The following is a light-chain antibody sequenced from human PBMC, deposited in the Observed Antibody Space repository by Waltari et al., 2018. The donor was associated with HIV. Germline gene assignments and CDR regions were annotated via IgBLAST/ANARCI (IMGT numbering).Light chain of an antibody. CDR2: WAS. CDR3: LQYYVTPYT. Sequence: DIVMTQSPDSLAVSLGERATINCECSQTNLSGSSNKSYLAWYQKKPGQPPKLLIYWASSRESGVPDRFSGSGSGTDFTLTISSLQAEDVAIYYCLQYYVTPYTFGQGTKLEI. CDR1: QTNLSGSSNKSY. J-gene: IGKJ2*01. V-gene: IGKV4-1*01.